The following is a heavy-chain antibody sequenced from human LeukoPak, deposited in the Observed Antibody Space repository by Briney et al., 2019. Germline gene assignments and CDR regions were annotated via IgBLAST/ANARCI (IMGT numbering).Heavy chain of an antibody. CDR3: ARSQYYYDSSGYYGAFDI. CDR1: GFTFSSYS. V-gene: IGHV3-21*01. CDR2: ISSSSSYI. D-gene: IGHD3-22*01. Sequence: GGSLRLSCAASGFTFSSYSMNWVRQAPGKGLEWVSSISSSSSYIYYADSVKGRFTISRDKAKNSLYLQMNSLRAEDTAVYYCARSQYYYDSSGYYGAFDIWGQGTMVTVSS. J-gene: IGHJ3*02.